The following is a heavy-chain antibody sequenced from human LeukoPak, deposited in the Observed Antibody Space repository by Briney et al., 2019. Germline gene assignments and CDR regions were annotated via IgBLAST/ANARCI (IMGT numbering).Heavy chain of an antibody. Sequence: SETLSLTCTVSGGSISSGGYYWSWIRQHPGKGLEWIGYIYYSGSTYYNPSLKSRVTISVDTSKNQFSLKLSSVTAANTAVYYCARGSGYSYGFAYWGQGTLVTVSS. CDR2: IYYSGST. CDR1: GGSISSGGYY. V-gene: IGHV4-31*03. J-gene: IGHJ4*02. D-gene: IGHD5-18*01. CDR3: ARGSGYSYGFAY.